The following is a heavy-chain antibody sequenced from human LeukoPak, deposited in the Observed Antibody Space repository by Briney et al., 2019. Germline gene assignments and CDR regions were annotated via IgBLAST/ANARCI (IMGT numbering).Heavy chain of an antibody. CDR2: VHHSGST. J-gene: IGHJ4*02. CDR3: ARLGPYYYDSSGFPYFDY. D-gene: IGHD3-22*01. Sequence: SETLSLTCTVSDYSIRSNYYWAWIRQFPGKGLEWIGGVHHSGSTYYNPSLKSRVTTSVDTSKNQFSLKLSSVTAADTAVYYCARLGPYYYDSSGFPYFDYWGQGTLVTVSS. CDR1: DYSIRSNYY. V-gene: IGHV4-38-2*02.